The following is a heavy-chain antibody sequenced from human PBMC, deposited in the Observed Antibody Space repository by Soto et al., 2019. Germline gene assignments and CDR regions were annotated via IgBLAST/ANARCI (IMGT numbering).Heavy chain of an antibody. CDR3: AKDAKLLMITFGGVIDY. V-gene: IGHV3-9*01. D-gene: IGHD3-16*01. J-gene: IGHJ4*02. Sequence: EVQLVESGGGLVHPGRSLRLSCAASGFTFDDYAMHWVRQAPGKGLEWVSGISWNSGSIGYADSVKGRFTISRDNAKNSLYLQMNSLRAEDTALYYCAKDAKLLMITFGGVIDYWGQGTLVTVSS. CDR1: GFTFDDYA. CDR2: ISWNSGSI.